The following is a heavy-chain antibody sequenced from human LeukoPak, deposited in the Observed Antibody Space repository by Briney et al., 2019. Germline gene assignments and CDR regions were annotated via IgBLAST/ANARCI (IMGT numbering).Heavy chain of an antibody. V-gene: IGHV3-23*01. CDR1: GFTFSSYA. Sequence: GGSLRLSCAASGFTFSSYAMSWVRQAPGKGLEWVSAISGSGGSTYYADSVKGRFTISRDNSKNTLYLQMNSLRAEDTAVYYCAKRRRYRSSTSCPNYFDYWGQGTLVTVSS. D-gene: IGHD2-2*01. CDR2: ISGSGGST. CDR3: AKRRRYRSSTSCPNYFDY. J-gene: IGHJ4*02.